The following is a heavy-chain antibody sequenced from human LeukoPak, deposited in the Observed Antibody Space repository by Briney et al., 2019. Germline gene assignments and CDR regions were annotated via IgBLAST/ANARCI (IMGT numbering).Heavy chain of an antibody. Sequence: PSGTLSLTCAVYGGSFSGYYWSWIRQPPGKGLEWIGEINHSGSTNYNPSLKSRVTISLDTSKNQFSLKLSSVTAADTAVYYCARAYYYDSRGYYLGLDSWGQGTLVTVSS. D-gene: IGHD3-22*01. V-gene: IGHV4-34*01. CDR2: INHSGST. J-gene: IGHJ4*02. CDR3: ARAYYYDSRGYYLGLDS. CDR1: GGSFSGYY.